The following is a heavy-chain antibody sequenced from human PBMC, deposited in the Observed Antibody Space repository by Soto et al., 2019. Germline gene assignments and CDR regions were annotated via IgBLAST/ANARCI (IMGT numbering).Heavy chain of an antibody. J-gene: IGHJ2*01. CDR3: ARGDKANRASVQDTAFLLSRSTDL. D-gene: IGHD1-26*01. CDR2: IYYSGSI. V-gene: IGHV4-59*12. Sequence: KGLEWIGYIYYSGSINYNPSLKSRVTMSVDTSKNQFSLTLNSVTAADTATYFCARGDKANRASVQDTAFLLSRSTDL.